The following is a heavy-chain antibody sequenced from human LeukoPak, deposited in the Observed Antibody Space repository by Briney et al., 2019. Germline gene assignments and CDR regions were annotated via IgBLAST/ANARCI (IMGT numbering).Heavy chain of an antibody. Sequence: GGSLRLSCAASGFTFSSYAMSWVRQAPGKGLEWVSAISGSGGSTYYADSVKGRFTISRDNSKNTLYLQMNSLRAEDTAVYYCAKVPRLLRFLGRSYYYYGMDVWGQGTTVTVSS. CDR3: AKVPRLLRFLGRSYYYYGMDV. CDR2: ISGSGGST. CDR1: GFTFSSYA. D-gene: IGHD3-3*01. J-gene: IGHJ6*02. V-gene: IGHV3-23*01.